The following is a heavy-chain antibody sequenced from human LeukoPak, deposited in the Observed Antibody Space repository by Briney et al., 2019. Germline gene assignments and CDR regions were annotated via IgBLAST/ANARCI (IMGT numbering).Heavy chain of an antibody. CDR1: GGSISSYY. J-gene: IGHJ3*02. CDR3: ARGSPGSIFGVVTPFDI. D-gene: IGHD3-3*01. V-gene: IGHV4-4*07. Sequence: PSETLSLTCTVSGGSISSYYWSWIRQPAGKGLEWIGRIYTSGTTNYNPSLKSRVTMSVDTSKNQFSLRLSSVTAADTAVYYCARGSPGSIFGVVTPFDIWGQGTMVTVSS. CDR2: IYTSGTT.